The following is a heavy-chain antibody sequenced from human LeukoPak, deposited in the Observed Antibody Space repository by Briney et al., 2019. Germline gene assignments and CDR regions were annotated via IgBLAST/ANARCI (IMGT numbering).Heavy chain of an antibody. CDR1: GYTFTGYY. D-gene: IGHD2-2*01. CDR2: INPNSGGT. CDR3: ARDSGGYCSRTTCHAGPPEY. V-gene: IGHV1-2*06. J-gene: IGHJ4*02. Sequence: GASVKVSCKTSGYTFTGYYMHWVRQAPGQGLEWMGRINPNSGGTNYAQKFQGRVTMTRDTSISPAYMELSRLISDDTAVYYCARDSGGYCSRTTCHAGPPEYWGQGTLVTVSS.